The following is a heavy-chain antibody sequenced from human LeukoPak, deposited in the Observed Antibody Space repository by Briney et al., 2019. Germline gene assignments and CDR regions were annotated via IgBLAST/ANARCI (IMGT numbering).Heavy chain of an antibody. J-gene: IGHJ5*02. Sequence: GGSLRLSCAASGFTFSSYAMSWVRQTPGKGLEWVSAISGSGGSTYYADSVKGRFTISRDNSKNTLYLQMNSLRAEDTAVYYCAKSEGSSGYSNWFDPWGQGTLVTVSS. CDR3: AKSEGSSGYSNWFDP. CDR1: GFTFSSYA. D-gene: IGHD3-22*01. V-gene: IGHV3-23*01. CDR2: ISGSGGST.